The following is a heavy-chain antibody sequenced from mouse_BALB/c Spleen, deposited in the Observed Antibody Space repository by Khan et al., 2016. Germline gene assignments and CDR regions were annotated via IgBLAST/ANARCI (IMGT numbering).Heavy chain of an antibody. CDR1: GYSITSDYA. CDR2: ISYSGST. CDR3: ASGDYDGFAY. Sequence: EVQLQESGPGLVKPSQSLSLTCTVTGYSITSDYAWNWIRQFPGNKLEWMGYISYSGSTSYNPSLKSRISITRDTSKNQFFLQLNSVTTEDTATYYCASGDYDGFAYWGQGTLVTVSA. D-gene: IGHD2-4*01. J-gene: IGHJ3*01. V-gene: IGHV3-2*02.